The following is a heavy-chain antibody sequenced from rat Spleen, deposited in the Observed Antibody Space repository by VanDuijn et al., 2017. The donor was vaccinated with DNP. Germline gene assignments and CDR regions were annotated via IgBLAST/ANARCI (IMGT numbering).Heavy chain of an antibody. V-gene: IGHV2-6*01. CDR3: ARFEEQLPYWYFDF. J-gene: IGHJ1*01. CDR2: MSSGGST. D-gene: IGHD1-5*01. CDR1: GFSLTSYT. Sequence: QVQLKESGPGLVQPSQTLSLTCTVSGFSLTSYTVSWVRQPPGKGLEWIAAMSSGGSTYFHSTLKSRLRISRDTSKGQVFLKMNSLQTEDTAMYFCARFEEQLPYWYFDFWGPGTMVTVSS.